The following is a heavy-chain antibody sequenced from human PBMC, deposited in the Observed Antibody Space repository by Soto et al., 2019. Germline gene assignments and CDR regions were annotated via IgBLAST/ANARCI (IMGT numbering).Heavy chain of an antibody. J-gene: IGHJ4*02. CDR3: ARDNERGRWDY. V-gene: IGHV4-59*01. CDR2: IYYSGST. Sequence: SETLSLTCTDSGGSISSYYWSWIRQPPRKGLEWIGYIYYSGSTNYNPSLKSRVTISVDTSKNQFSLKLSCVTAADTAVYYCARDNERGRWDYWGQGTLVTISS. D-gene: IGHD1-1*01. CDR1: GGSISSYY.